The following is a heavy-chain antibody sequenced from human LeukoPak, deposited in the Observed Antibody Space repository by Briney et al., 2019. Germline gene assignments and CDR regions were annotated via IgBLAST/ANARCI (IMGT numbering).Heavy chain of an antibody. J-gene: IGHJ6*03. CDR1: GFTFSSYA. CDR3: ARRYYYYYMDV. Sequence: PGGSLRLPCAASGFTFSSYAMSWVRQAPGKGLEWVSTISDRGGSTYYADSVKGRFTISRDNSKNTLYLQMNSLRAEDTAVYYCARRYYYYYMDVWGKGTTVTVSS. CDR2: ISDRGGST. V-gene: IGHV3-23*01.